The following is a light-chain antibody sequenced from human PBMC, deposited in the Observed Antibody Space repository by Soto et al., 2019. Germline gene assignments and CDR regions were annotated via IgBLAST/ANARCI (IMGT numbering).Light chain of an antibody. CDR2: GAS. CDR3: QQYCSLSWT. J-gene: IGKJ1*01. CDR1: QSVGSNY. Sequence: EIVLTQSPGTLSLSPWERATLSCMASQSVGSNYLAWYQQKPGQAPRILIFGASGRATGIPDRFSGSGYGTDFTLTISRLEPAEFAVYYCQQYCSLSWTFGQGTQVEIK. V-gene: IGKV3-20*01.